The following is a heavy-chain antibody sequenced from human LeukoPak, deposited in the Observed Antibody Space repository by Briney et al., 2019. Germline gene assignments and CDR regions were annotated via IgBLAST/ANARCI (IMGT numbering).Heavy chain of an antibody. J-gene: IGHJ4*02. CDR1: GFTFSNAW. CDR2: IKSKPVGGTI. Sequence: GGSLRLSCAGSGFTFSNAWMNWARQAPGRGLEWVGRIKSKPVGGTIDYAAPVKGRFTIARDDSKNTVYLQMSSLETKDTAVYYCATGGYYFDFWGQGTLVTASS. D-gene: IGHD3-16*01. V-gene: IGHV3-15*01. CDR3: ATGGYYFDF.